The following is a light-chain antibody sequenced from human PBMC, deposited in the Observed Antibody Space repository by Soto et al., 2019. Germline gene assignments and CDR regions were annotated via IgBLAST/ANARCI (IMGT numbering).Light chain of an antibody. J-gene: IGLJ1*01. V-gene: IGLV2-8*01. Sequence: QSVLTQPPSASGSPGPSVTISCTGTSSDVGGYNYVSWYQQHPGKAPKLVIFEVNKRPSGVPDRFSGSKSGNTASLTVSGLQADDEADYYCCSGAGSNNYVFGTGTKLTVL. CDR2: EVN. CDR1: SSDVGGYNY. CDR3: CSGAGSNNYV.